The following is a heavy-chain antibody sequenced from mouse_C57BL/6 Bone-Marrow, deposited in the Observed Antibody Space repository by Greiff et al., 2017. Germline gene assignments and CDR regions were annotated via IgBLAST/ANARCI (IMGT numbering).Heavy chain of an antibody. CDR2: IDPSDSYT. V-gene: IGHV1-69*01. CDR3: ARGGSDYDYDVSWFAY. D-gene: IGHD2-4*01. Sequence: QVQLQQPGAELVMPGASVKLSCKASGYTFTSYWMHWVKQRPGQGLEWIGEIDPSDSYTNYNQKFKGKSTLTVDKSSSTAYMQLSSLTSEDSAVYYCARGGSDYDYDVSWFAYWGQGTLVTVSA. J-gene: IGHJ3*01. CDR1: GYTFTSYW.